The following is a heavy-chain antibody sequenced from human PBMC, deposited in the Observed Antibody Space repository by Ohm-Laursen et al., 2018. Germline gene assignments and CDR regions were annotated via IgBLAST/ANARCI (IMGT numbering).Heavy chain of an antibody. CDR1: GFTFSSYP. Sequence: SLRLSCAASGFTFSSYPLNWVRLAPGKGLEWVSAISGSGGSTYYADSVKGRFTISRDNSKNTLYLQMNSLRAEDTAVYHCAKAGGWSYSYELDSWGQGALVTVSS. J-gene: IGHJ5*01. CDR3: AKAGGWSYSYELDS. CDR2: ISGSGGST. D-gene: IGHD3-10*01. V-gene: IGHV3-23*01.